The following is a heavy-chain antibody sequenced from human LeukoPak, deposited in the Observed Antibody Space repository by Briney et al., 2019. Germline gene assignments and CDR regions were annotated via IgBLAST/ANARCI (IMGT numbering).Heavy chain of an antibody. CDR2: IISSGGST. J-gene: IGHJ4*02. CDR3: ARRAGAYSHPYDY. Sequence: GALRLSSEAFRFSFSTYGMSWVRPAPGKGLEWVSVIISSGGSTYYADSVKGRFTISRDNSKNTLYLQMNSLRAEDTAVYYCARRAGAYSHPYDYWGQGTLVTVSS. D-gene: IGHD4/OR15-4a*01. CDR1: RFSFSTYG. V-gene: IGHV3-23*01.